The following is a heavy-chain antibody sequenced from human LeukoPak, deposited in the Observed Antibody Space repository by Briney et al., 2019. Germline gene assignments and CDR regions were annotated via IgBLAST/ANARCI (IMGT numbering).Heavy chain of an antibody. CDR3: ARESEMGITMVRASYYMDV. D-gene: IGHD3-10*01. CDR1: GFTFSSYW. J-gene: IGHJ6*03. Sequence: LGGSLRLSCAASGFTFSSYWMSWVRQAPGKGLEWVANIKQDGSEKYYVDSVKGRFTISRDNAKNSLYLQMNSLRAEDTAVYYCARESEMGITMVRASYYMDVWGKGTTVTVSS. CDR2: IKQDGSEK. V-gene: IGHV3-7*01.